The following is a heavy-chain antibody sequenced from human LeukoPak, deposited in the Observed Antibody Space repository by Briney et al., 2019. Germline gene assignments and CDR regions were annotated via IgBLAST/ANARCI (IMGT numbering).Heavy chain of an antibody. V-gene: IGHV4-61*02. D-gene: IGHD6-19*01. CDR2: IYTSGST. Sequence: SETLSLTCTVSGGSISSGSYYCSWIRQPAGKGLEWIGRIYTSGSTNYNPSLKSRVTISVDTSKNQFSLKLSSVTAADTAVYYCAREGYSSGWNFDYWGQGTLVTVSS. J-gene: IGHJ4*02. CDR1: GGSISSGSYY. CDR3: AREGYSSGWNFDY.